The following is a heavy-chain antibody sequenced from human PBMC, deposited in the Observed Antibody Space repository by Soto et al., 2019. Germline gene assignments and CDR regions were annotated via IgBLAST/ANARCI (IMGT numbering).Heavy chain of an antibody. CDR1: GGSVRSSNW. D-gene: IGHD3-22*01. V-gene: IGHV4-4*02. Sequence: LSLTCIVSGGSVRSSNWWSWVRQPPGKGLEWIGEIYHSGSTTYNPSLKSRATISVDKSENQFSLRLKSVTAADTAVYYCASVGSDYDNSGYYLPWGPGTLVTVSS. CDR2: IYHSGST. CDR3: ASVGSDYDNSGYYLP. J-gene: IGHJ5*02.